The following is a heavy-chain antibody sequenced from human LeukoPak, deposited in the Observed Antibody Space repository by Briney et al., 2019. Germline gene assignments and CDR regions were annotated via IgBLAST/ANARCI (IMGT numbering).Heavy chain of an antibody. V-gene: IGHV4-59*11. Sequence: SETLSLTCTVSGVSISSHYWIWIRQPPGKGLEWIGYIYYSGSTNYNPSLKSRVTISVDTSKNKFSLKLSSVTAADTAVYYCARVVVTGTTPRILYYYYYYMDVWGKGTTVTVSS. CDR2: IYYSGST. CDR1: GVSISSHY. CDR3: ARVVVTGTTPRILYYYYYYMDV. J-gene: IGHJ6*03. D-gene: IGHD1-7*01.